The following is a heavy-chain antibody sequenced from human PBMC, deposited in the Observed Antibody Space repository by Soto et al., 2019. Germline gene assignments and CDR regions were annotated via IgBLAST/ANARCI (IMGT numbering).Heavy chain of an antibody. CDR1: GFSFGDSS. D-gene: IGHD3-10*01. CDR3: AKTRAADSGYYFDH. J-gene: IGHJ4*02. Sequence: QVQLVESGGGLVKPGGSLRLSCAASGFSFGDSSMSWIRQSAGKGLEWLSYISGGSSYTKYAESVKGRFTISRDNARRSLFLQVNGLRADDTAIYYCAKTRAADSGYYFDHWGQGTMVTVSS. CDR2: ISGGSSYT. V-gene: IGHV3-11*05.